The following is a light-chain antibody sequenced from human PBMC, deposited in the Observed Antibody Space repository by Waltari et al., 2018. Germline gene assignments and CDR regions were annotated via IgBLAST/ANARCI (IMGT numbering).Light chain of an antibody. CDR1: SGDVGGYTF. V-gene: IGLV2-11*01. Sequence: QSALTQPRSVSGSPGQSVTISCTGTSGDVGGYTFVPWYQQHPGKAPKLIIYDVTKRPSGVPDRFSGSKSGNTASLTISGLQAEDEADYYCCSYAGVYLYVFGTGTKVTVL. J-gene: IGLJ1*01. CDR2: DVT. CDR3: CSYAGVYLYV.